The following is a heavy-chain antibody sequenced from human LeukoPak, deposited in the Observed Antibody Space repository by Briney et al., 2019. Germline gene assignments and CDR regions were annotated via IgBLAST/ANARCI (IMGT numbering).Heavy chain of an antibody. V-gene: IGHV3-30*02. CDR1: GFTFSSYG. D-gene: IGHD3-22*01. Sequence: QPGGSLRLSCAASGFTFSSYGMHWVRQAPGKGLEWVAFIRYDGSNKYYADSVKGRFTISRDISKNTLYLQMNSLRAEDTAVYYCARGLPIAMIIEGNYGMDVWGQGTTVTVSS. CDR3: ARGLPIAMIIEGNYGMDV. J-gene: IGHJ6*02. CDR2: IRYDGSNK.